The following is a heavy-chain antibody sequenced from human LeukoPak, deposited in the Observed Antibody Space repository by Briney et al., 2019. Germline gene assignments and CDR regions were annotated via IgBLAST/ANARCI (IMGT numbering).Heavy chain of an antibody. CDR1: GFTFSDYQ. CDR2: ISSSGFTI. D-gene: IGHD5-18*01. V-gene: IGHV3-11*01. CDR3: ARGDRAMKHDAFDI. J-gene: IGHJ3*02. Sequence: PGGSLRLSCAASGFTFSDYQMNWIRRAPGKGLEWVSYISSSGFTIYFADSVKGRFTISRDNAKNSLYLQMNSLRADDTAVYYCARGDRAMKHDAFDIWGQGTMVTVSS.